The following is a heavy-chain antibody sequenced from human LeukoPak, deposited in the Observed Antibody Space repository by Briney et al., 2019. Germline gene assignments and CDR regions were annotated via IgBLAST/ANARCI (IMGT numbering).Heavy chain of an antibody. CDR3: AKDPFGSGSYKWRFDP. CDR1: GFTFSDYN. CDR2: ISGGDFT. V-gene: IGHV3-69-1*01. D-gene: IGHD3-10*01. Sequence: GGSLRLSCAASGFTFSDYNMNWVRQAPGKGLEWVSSISGGDFTSYADSVKGRFTISRDNAKNSLYLQMNSLRAEDTAVYYCAKDPFGSGSYKWRFDPWGQGTLVTVSS. J-gene: IGHJ5*02.